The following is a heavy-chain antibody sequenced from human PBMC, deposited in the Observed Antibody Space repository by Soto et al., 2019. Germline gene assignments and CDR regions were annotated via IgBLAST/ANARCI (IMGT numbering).Heavy chain of an antibody. CDR3: AKDHTYYDFWSGYFEYYYYGMDV. J-gene: IGHJ6*02. Sequence: GGSLRLSCAASGFTFSSYGMHWVRQAPGKGLEWVAVISYDGSNKYYADSVKGRFTISRDNSKNTLYLQMNSLRAEDTAVYYCAKDHTYYDFWSGYFEYYYYGMDVWGQGTTVTVS. V-gene: IGHV3-30*18. CDR2: ISYDGSNK. D-gene: IGHD3-3*01. CDR1: GFTFSSYG.